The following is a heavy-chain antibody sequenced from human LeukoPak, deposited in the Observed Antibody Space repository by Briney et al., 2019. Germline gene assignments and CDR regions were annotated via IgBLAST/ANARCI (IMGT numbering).Heavy chain of an antibody. CDR1: GYTFTSYG. Sequence: GASVKVSCKASGYTFTSYGISWVRQAPGQGLEWMGWISAYNGNTNYAQKLQGRVTMTTDTSTSTAYMELRSLRSDDTAVYYCARDSCSSTSCYPWDYYYYMDVWGKGTTVTVSS. J-gene: IGHJ6*03. D-gene: IGHD2-2*01. CDR3: ARDSCSSTSCYPWDYYYYMDV. V-gene: IGHV1-18*01. CDR2: ISAYNGNT.